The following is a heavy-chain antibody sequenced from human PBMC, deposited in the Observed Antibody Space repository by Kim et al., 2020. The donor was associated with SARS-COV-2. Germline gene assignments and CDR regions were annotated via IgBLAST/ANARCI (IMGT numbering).Heavy chain of an antibody. D-gene: IGHD1-26*01. Sequence: YADSVMGSFTITRDNAKNSLYLQMNSLRDEDTDVYYCATLVGATIRVEDYWGQGTLVTVSS. V-gene: IGHV3-48*02. J-gene: IGHJ4*02. CDR3: ATLVGATIRVEDY.